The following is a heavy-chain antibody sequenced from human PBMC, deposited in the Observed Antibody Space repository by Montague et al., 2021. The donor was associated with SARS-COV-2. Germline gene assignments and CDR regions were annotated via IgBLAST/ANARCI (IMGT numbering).Heavy chain of an antibody. J-gene: IGHJ4*02. D-gene: IGHD3-22*01. V-gene: IGHV4-4*02. Sequence: SETLSLTCTVSGDFISNSNWWTWVRQSPGRGLEWIGEIFRSGDSNYNPSLKGRVTMSVDMSRNQFSLSLSNVTAADTAIYYCVRGGTMTVVVFDYWGQGTLVTVSS. CDR2: IFRSGDS. CDR3: VRGGTMTVVVFDY. CDR1: GDFISNSNW.